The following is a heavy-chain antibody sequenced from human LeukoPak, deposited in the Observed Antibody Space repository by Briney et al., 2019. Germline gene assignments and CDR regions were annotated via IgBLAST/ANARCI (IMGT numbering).Heavy chain of an antibody. D-gene: IGHD3-10*01. J-gene: IGHJ5*01. CDR3: AKAATYFYGSVTYDWFES. CDR1: GFTFSSYS. V-gene: IGHV3-48*04. Sequence: GGSLRLSCVASGFTFSSYSMNWVRQAPGEGLEWVSYISSLSGTIYYADSVKGRFTISRDNGKSTIYLQMNSLRVDDTAIYYCAKAATYFYGSVTYDWFESWGQGTLVTVSS. CDR2: ISSLSGTI.